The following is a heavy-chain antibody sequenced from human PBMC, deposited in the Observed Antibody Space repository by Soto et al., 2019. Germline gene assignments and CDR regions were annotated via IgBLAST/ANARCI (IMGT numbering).Heavy chain of an antibody. D-gene: IGHD3-10*01. V-gene: IGHV3-23*01. CDR1: GFTFSSYA. J-gene: IGHJ4*02. Sequence: GVLRLSCAASGFTFSSYAMSWVRQAPGKGLEWVSAISGSGGSTYYADSVKGRFTISRDNSKNTLYLQMNSLRAEDTAVYYCAKALVRGVISLSDYWGQGTLVTVSS. CDR2: ISGSGGST. CDR3: AKALVRGVISLSDY.